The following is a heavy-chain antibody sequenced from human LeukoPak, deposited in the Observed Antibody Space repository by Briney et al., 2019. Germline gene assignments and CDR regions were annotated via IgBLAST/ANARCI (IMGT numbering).Heavy chain of an antibody. D-gene: IGHD5-18*01. J-gene: IGHJ6*03. CDR1: GFTFSSYG. CDR2: IYSGGST. CDR3: ARIPGYSYGYYYYYMDV. Sequence: GSLRLSCAASGFTFSSYGMSWVRQAPGKGLEWVSVIYSGGSTYYADSVKGRFTISRDNSKNTLYLQMNSLRAEDTAVYYCARIPGYSYGYYYYYMDVWGKGTTVTISS. V-gene: IGHV3-66*01.